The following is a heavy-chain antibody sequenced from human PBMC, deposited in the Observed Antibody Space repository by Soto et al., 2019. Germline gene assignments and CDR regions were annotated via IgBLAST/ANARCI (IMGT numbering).Heavy chain of an antibody. J-gene: IGHJ6*02. D-gene: IGHD1-26*01. CDR2: IYYSGST. CDR1: GGSISSSSYY. CDR3: ARKRGSGSYPEYYYYYGMDV. V-gene: IGHV4-39*01. Sequence: PSETLSLTCTVSGGSISSSSYYWGWIRQPPGKGLEWIGSIYYSGSTYYNPSLKSRVTISVDTSKNQFSLKLSSVTAAHTAVYYCARKRGSGSYPEYYYYYGMDVWGQGTTVTVSS.